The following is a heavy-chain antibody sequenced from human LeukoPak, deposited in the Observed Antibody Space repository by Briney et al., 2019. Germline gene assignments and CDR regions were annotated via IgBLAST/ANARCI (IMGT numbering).Heavy chain of an antibody. Sequence: ASVKVSCKASGGTFSSYAISWVRQATGQGLEWMGWMNTNSGNTGHALKFQGRLTMTRDTSTNTAYMELSSLRSEDTAVYYCARGGDIAVVPAAMVGPWGQGTLVTVSS. CDR2: MNTNSGNT. CDR1: GGTFSSYA. CDR3: ARGGDIAVVPAAMVGP. V-gene: IGHV1-8*02. D-gene: IGHD2-2*01. J-gene: IGHJ5*02.